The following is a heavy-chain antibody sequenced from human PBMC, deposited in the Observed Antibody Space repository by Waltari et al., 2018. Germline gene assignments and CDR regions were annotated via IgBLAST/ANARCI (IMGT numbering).Heavy chain of an antibody. J-gene: IGHJ2*01. CDR2: IIPILCIA. CDR3: ARDGASNWYFDL. CDR1: GDTFSSYA. Sequence: QVQLVQSGAEVKKPGSSVKVSCKASGDTFSSYAISWVRQAPGQGLEWMGGIIPILCIANYAQKFQGRVTITADEFTSTAYMELSSLRSEDTAVYYCARDGASNWYFDLWGRGTLVTVSS. D-gene: IGHD2-2*01. V-gene: IGHV1-69*04.